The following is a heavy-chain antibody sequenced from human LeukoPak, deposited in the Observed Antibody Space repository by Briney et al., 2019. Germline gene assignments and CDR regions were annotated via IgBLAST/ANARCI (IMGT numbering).Heavy chain of an antibody. J-gene: IGHJ4*02. V-gene: IGHV3-74*01. CDR1: GFGFSVYW. D-gene: IGHD3-22*01. Sequence: PGGSLRLSCAASGFGFSVYWMHWVRQAPGKGLVWVAHINEDGTSASHADSVKGRFTISRDNAKNTLYLQMNSLTVEDTAVYYCARGIFSPYYYDSSGHGDYWGQGTLVTVSS. CDR2: INEDGTSA. CDR3: ARGIFSPYYYDSSGHGDY.